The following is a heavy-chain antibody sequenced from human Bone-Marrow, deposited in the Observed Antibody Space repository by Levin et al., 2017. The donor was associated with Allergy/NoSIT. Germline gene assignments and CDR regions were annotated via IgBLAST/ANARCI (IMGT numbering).Heavy chain of an antibody. CDR1: GGSFSDYH. CDR3: AREGRAVTGIGD. D-gene: IGHD6-19*01. Sequence: SSETLSLTCTVYGGSFSDYHWSWIRQPPGKGLEWIGEINHSGYTNYNPSLKSRVSMSVDTSKKQFSLKLSSVTAADTALYYCAREGRAVTGIGDWGQGTLVTVSS. J-gene: IGHJ4*02. V-gene: IGHV4-34*01. CDR2: INHSGYT.